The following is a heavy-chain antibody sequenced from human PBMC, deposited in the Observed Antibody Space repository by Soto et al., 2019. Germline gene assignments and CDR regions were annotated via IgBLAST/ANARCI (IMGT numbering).Heavy chain of an antibody. D-gene: IGHD3-16*01. CDR2: IYWDDSK. CDR1: GFSLSTNGVG. Sequence: QITLKESGPTLVKPTQPLTLTCTFSGFSLSTNGVGVGWIRQPPGKALEWLALIYWDDSKEYSPSLRSRLTTPKDTSKNPVVLKMNNMGPVRTANNSLAHKGGGDRILDFWGQGTLVTVSS. V-gene: IGHV2-5*02. CDR3: AHKGGGDRILDF. J-gene: IGHJ4*02.